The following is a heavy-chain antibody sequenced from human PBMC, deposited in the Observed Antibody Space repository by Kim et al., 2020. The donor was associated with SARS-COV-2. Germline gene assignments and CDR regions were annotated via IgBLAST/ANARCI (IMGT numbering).Heavy chain of an antibody. Sequence: GGSLRLSCAASGFTFSRYWMTWVRQAPGKGLEWVANINYDGREKNYVDSVKGLFTISRDNAKKSLYLQMSSLRADDTAVYYCARAAEYGDYSFYYSGMDVWGQGTTVTVS. V-gene: IGHV3-7*04. CDR2: INYDGREK. D-gene: IGHD4-4*01. J-gene: IGHJ6*02. CDR3: ARAAEYGDYSFYYSGMDV. CDR1: GFTFSRYW.